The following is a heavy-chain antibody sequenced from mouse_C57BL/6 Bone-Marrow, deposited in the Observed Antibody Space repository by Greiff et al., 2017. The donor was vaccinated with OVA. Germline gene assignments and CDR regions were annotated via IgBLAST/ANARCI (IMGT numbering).Heavy chain of an antibody. CDR2: ISYDGSN. D-gene: IGHD1-1*02. V-gene: IGHV3-6*01. Sequence: DVKLVESGPGLVKPSQSLSLTCSVTGYSITSGYYWNWIRQFPGNKLEWMGYISYDGSNNYNPSLKNRISITRDTSKNQFFLKLNSVTTEDTATYYCAGGSVDYWGQGTTLTVSS. J-gene: IGHJ2*01. CDR3: AGGSVDY. CDR1: GYSITSGYY.